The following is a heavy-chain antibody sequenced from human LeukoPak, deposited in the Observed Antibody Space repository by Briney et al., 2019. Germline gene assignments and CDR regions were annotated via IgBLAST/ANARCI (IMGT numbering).Heavy chain of an antibody. D-gene: IGHD3-22*01. V-gene: IGHV3-21*01. CDR2: ISRGSDHI. J-gene: IGHJ4*02. CDR3: ARPYDTRGYFPDY. CDR1: GFTFSSYS. Sequence: GGSLRLSCAASGFTFSSYSMNWVRQAPGKGLEWVSSISRGSDHIFYADSMKGRFTISRDNAKNSLYLQMNSLGAEDTAVYYCARPYDTRGYFPDYWGQGTLVTVSS.